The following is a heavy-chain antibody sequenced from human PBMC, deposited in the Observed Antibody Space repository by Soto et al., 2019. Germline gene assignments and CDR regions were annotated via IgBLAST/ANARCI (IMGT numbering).Heavy chain of an antibody. CDR3: ARDPGSGSYYGWFDP. CDR2: IYYSGST. Sequence: SDTLSLSCTVTSDSISSSSYYWGWIRKPPGKGLEWIGSIYYSGSTYYNPSLKSRVTISVDTSKNQFSLKLSSVTAADTAVYYCARDPGSGSYYGWFDPWGQGTLVTVS. V-gene: IGHV4-39*02. CDR1: SDSISSSSYY. D-gene: IGHD3-10*01. J-gene: IGHJ5*02.